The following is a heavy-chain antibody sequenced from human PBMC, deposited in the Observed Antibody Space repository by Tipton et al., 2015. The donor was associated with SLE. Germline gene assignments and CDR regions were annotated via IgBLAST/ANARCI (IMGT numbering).Heavy chain of an antibody. CDR3: AKEGYYGSGTRDAFDI. CDR2: ISGSGGST. D-gene: IGHD3-10*01. CDR1: GFTFSSYA. J-gene: IGHJ3*02. Sequence: SLRLSCAASGFTFSSYAMSWVRQAPGKGLEWVSAISGSGGSTYYADSVEGRFTISRDNSKNTLYLQMNSLRAEDTAVYYCAKEGYYGSGTRDAFDIWGQGTMVTVSS. V-gene: IGHV3-23*01.